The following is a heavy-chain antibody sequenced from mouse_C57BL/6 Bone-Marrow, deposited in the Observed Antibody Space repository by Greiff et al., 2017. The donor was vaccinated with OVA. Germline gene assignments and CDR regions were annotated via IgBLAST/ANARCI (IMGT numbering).Heavy chain of an antibody. CDR2: IDPNSGGT. V-gene: IGHV1-72*01. CDR3: ARDYYGSSYNWYFDV. D-gene: IGHD1-1*01. Sequence: QVQLQQPGAELVKPGASVKLSCKASGYTFTSYWMHWVKQKPGRGLEWIGRIDPNSGGTKYNEKFKSKATLTVDKPSSTAYMQLSSLTSEDSAVYYCARDYYGSSYNWYFDVWGTGTTVTVSS. J-gene: IGHJ1*03. CDR1: GYTFTSYW.